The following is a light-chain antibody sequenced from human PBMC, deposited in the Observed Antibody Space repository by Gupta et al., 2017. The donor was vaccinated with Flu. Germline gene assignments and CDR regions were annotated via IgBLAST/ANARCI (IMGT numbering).Light chain of an antibody. CDR1: QAVTDDQ. J-gene: IGKJ3*01. CDR3: HQYSNSFT. V-gene: IGKV3-20*01. Sequence: TVLTQSPGTLSVSLGQRITLSCRASQAVTDDQLAWYQQKPGHSPRLLVYAVSRRASGISDKFTGSGFGTDFTLTISSLGPDDFGIYYCHQYSNSFTFGPGTTV. CDR2: AVS.